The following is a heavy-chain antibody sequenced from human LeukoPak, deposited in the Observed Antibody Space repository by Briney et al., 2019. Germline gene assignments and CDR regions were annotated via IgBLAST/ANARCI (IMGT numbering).Heavy chain of an antibody. CDR2: IKQDGSEK. V-gene: IGHV3-7*03. Sequence: PGGSLRLSCAASGFTFSDYYMSWIRQAPGKGLEWVANIKQDGSEKYYVDSVKGRFTISRDNAKNSLYLQMNSLRAEDTAVYYCAXDXAVQGGTVTAPPSTFDYWGQGTLVTVSS. CDR3: AXDXAVQGGTVTAPPSTFDY. CDR1: GFTFSDYY. J-gene: IGHJ4*02. D-gene: IGHD2-21*02.